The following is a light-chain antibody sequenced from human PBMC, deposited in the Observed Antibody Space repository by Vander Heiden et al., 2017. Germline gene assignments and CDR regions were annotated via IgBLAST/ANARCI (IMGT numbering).Light chain of an antibody. V-gene: IGLV2-23*02. CDR2: EVN. Sequence: QSSLPQPASVSGSPGQSITISCTGTSSDVGSYHLVSWYQQHPGKVPKLMIFEVNKRPSGVSNHFSGSKSGNTASLTISGLQAEDEADYYCCSYAGSSTWVFGEGTKLTVL. J-gene: IGLJ3*02. CDR3: CSYAGSSTWV. CDR1: SSDVGSYHL.